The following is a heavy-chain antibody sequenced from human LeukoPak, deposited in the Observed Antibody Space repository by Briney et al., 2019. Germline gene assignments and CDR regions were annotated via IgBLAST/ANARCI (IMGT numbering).Heavy chain of an antibody. D-gene: IGHD2-15*01. Sequence: PGGSLRLSCVASGLTFSNYGISWVRQDPGKGLEWVSAISSTGGTTYYADSVKGHFTISRDNSKNTVYLQMNSLSAEDTAVYYCAKNGDRGAYCSGGTCYPYYYYYMDVWGKGTTVTISS. CDR1: GLTFSNYG. CDR2: ISSTGGTT. CDR3: AKNGDRGAYCSGGTCYPYYYYYMDV. J-gene: IGHJ6*03. V-gene: IGHV3-23*01.